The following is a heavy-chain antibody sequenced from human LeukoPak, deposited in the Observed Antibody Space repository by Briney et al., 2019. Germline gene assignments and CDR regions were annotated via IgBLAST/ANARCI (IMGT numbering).Heavy chain of an antibody. V-gene: IGHV3-48*01. CDR2: ISSSSSTI. Sequence: GGSLRLSCAASGFTFNSYSMNWVRQAPGKGLEWVSYISSSSSTIYYADSVKGRFTISRDNAKNSLYLQMNSLRAEDTAVYYCAGIAAPSSWGQGTLVTVSS. D-gene: IGHD6-6*01. J-gene: IGHJ5*02. CDR1: GFTFNSYS. CDR3: AGIAAPSS.